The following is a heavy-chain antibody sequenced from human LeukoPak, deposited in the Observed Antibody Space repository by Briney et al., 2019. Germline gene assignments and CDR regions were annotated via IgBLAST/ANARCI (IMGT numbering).Heavy chain of an antibody. CDR3: ASHTDVDTAIDY. V-gene: IGHV4-30-2*01. D-gene: IGHD5-18*01. CDR2: IYHSGST. J-gene: IGHJ4*02. CDR1: GGSISNGGYS. Sequence: SETLSLTCAVSGGSISNGGYSWSWIRQPPGKGLEWIGYIYHSGSTYYNPSLKSRVTISVDRSKTQFSLKLSSVTAADTAVYYCASHTDVDTAIDYWGQGTLVTVSS.